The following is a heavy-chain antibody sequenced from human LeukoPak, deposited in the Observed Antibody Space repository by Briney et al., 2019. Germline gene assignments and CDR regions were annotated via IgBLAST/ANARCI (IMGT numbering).Heavy chain of an antibody. V-gene: IGHV5-51*01. CDR2: IYPGDSDT. CDR1: GYSFTTYW. J-gene: IGHJ4*02. Sequence: ASVKVSCKGSGYSFTTYWIGWVRQMPGRGLEWMGIIYPGDSDTRYSPSFQGQVTISADKSISTAYLQWSSLKASDTAMYYCARARYCSGGTCYPDYWGQGTLVTVSS. CDR3: ARARYCSGGTCYPDY. D-gene: IGHD2-15*01.